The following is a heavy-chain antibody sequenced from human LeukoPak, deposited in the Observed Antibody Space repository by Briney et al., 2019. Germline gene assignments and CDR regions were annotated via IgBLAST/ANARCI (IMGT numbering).Heavy chain of an antibody. CDR2: INPSGGST. CDR3: AREMIAAAGEITFDY. J-gene: IGHJ4*02. D-gene: IGHD6-13*01. CDR1: GYTFTSYY. Sequence: ASVKVSCKASGYTFTSYYMHWVRQAPGQGLEWMGIINPSGGSTSYAQKFQGRVTMTRDTSTSTVYMELSSLRSEGTAVYYCAREMIAAAGEITFDYWGQGTLVTVSS. V-gene: IGHV1-46*01.